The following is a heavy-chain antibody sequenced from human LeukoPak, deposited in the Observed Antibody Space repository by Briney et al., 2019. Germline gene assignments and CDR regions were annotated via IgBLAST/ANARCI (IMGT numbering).Heavy chain of an antibody. CDR3: ATGSRYYYGH. Sequence: GGSLRLSCVASGFTFRSYGMHWVRQVPGKGLEWVAVAYDDASNQYYADSVKGRFTISKDNSRNTLYLQMNSLRAEDTAVYSCATGSRYYYGHWGQGTLVTVSS. CDR1: GFTFRSYG. CDR2: AYDDASNQ. D-gene: IGHD3-22*01. J-gene: IGHJ4*02. V-gene: IGHV3-33*01.